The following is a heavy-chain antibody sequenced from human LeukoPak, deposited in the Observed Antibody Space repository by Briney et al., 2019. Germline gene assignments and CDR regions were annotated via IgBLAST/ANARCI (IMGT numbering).Heavy chain of an antibody. D-gene: IGHD6-19*01. V-gene: IGHV3-23*01. CDR1: GFTFSNAW. Sequence: GGSLRLSCAASGFTFSNAWMSWVRQAPGKGLEWVSAISASGGSTYYADSVKGRFTISRDKSKNTLYLQMTSLRAEDTAVYYCAKEGSSGWYSFFDYWGPGTLVTVSS. CDR3: AKEGSSGWYSFFDY. CDR2: ISASGGST. J-gene: IGHJ4*02.